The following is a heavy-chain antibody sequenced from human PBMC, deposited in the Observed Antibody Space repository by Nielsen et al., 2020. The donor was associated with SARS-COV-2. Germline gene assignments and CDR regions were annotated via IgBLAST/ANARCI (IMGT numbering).Heavy chain of an antibody. CDR2: ISYDANNK. CDR1: GFTFSSYA. Sequence: GESLKISCAASGFTFSSYAIHWVRQAPGKGLEWVAVISYDANNKYYADSVKGRFTISRDNSKNTLYLQMNSLRAEDTAVYYCARALLDYYGMDVWGQGTLVTVSS. V-gene: IGHV3-30-3*01. J-gene: IGHJ6*02. D-gene: IGHD2-8*02. CDR3: ARALLDYYGMDV.